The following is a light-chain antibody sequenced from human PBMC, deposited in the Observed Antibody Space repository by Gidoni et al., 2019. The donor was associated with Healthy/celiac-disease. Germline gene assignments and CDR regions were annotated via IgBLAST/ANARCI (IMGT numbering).Light chain of an antibody. CDR2: GAS. V-gene: IGKV3-20*01. CDR1: QSVSSSY. Sequence: VLPPSPGTLSLSPGERATLSGRASQSVSSSYLDWYQQKPGQAPRILIYGASSRATGIPDRFRGSGSGTDFTLTISRLEPEDVAVYYCQQYGSSPRTFXXXTKVEIK. CDR3: QQYGSSPRT. J-gene: IGKJ1*01.